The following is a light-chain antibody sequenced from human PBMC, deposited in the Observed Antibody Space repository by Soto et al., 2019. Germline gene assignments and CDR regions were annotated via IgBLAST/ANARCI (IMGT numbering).Light chain of an antibody. CDR1: TSDVGGYNL. J-gene: IGLJ3*02. V-gene: IGLV2-23*01. CDR2: EAT. Sequence: QSALTQPASVSGSPEQWITISGTGTTSDVGGYNLVSWYQQHPGKAPKVMIYEATKRPSGVSNRFSGSKSGNTASLTISGLQAEDEADYYCCAYAGSGTVVFGGGTKLTVL. CDR3: CAYAGSGTVV.